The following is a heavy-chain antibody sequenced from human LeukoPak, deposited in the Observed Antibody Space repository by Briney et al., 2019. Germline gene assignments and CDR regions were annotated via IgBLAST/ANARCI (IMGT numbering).Heavy chain of an antibody. Sequence: GESLEISLKGSGYLFKSYWIGWGRPLPGKGAGWRGMIFPGGSDTRLSPSLKGQVVFSVDKSVSTAYLQWSSLKASDTAIYYCARLGDPPGYNFLDLWGQETLVTVSS. V-gene: IGHV5-51*01. J-gene: IGHJ5*02. CDR3: ARLGDPPGYNFLDL. CDR2: IFPGGSDT. CDR1: GYLFKSYW. D-gene: IGHD1-1*01.